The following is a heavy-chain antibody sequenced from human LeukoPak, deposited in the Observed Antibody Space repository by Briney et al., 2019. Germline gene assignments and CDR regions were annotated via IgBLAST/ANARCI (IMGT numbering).Heavy chain of an antibody. CDR1: GGSISSYY. Sequence: SETLSLTCTVSGGSISSYYWNWIRQPPGKGLEWIGYIDYSGSTNYNPSLKSRVTISVDTSKNRFSLKLSSVTAADTAVYYCARLVHCSGGSCYSAGGRDWFGPWGQGTLVTVSS. J-gene: IGHJ5*02. CDR2: IDYSGST. CDR3: ARLVHCSGGSCYSAGGRDWFGP. D-gene: IGHD2-15*01. V-gene: IGHV4-59*08.